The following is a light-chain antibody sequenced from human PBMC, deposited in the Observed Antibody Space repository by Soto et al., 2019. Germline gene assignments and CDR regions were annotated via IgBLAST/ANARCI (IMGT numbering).Light chain of an antibody. CDR2: DIS. V-gene: IGKV3D-15*01. CDR3: QQYNSYSIT. J-gene: IGKJ5*01. CDR1: QSVSSN. Sequence: EVVLTQSPATLSVSPGERATLSCRASQSVSSNLAWYQQKPGQPPRLLIYDISTRATGIPTRFSGSGSGTEFTLTISSLQPDDFATYYCQQYNSYSITFGQGTRLEIK.